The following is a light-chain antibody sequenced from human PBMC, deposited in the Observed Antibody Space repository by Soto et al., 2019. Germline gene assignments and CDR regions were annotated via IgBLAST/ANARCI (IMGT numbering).Light chain of an antibody. Sequence: QSALTQPASVSGSPGQSITISCTGTSSDVGAYNYVSWYQQPPGKAPKLMIFEVNNRPSGVSDRFSGSKSGNTASLTISGLQADDEADYYCSSYTTGSTLVFGGGTKVTVL. CDR1: SSDVGAYNY. V-gene: IGLV2-14*01. J-gene: IGLJ2*01. CDR3: SSYTTGSTLV. CDR2: EVN.